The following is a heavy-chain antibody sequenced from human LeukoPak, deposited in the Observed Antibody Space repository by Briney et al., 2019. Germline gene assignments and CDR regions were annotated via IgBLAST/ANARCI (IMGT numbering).Heavy chain of an antibody. Sequence: GGSLRLSCAASGFSFGGYAMSWVRQAPGKGLEWVSSISGSGSHTYHADSVKGRFTISRDNSKNTLYLQMNSLRAEDTAVYYCAKDISGYYRPFDYWGQGTLVTVSS. CDR2: ISGSGSHT. J-gene: IGHJ4*02. CDR3: AKDISGYYRPFDY. D-gene: IGHD3-22*01. CDR1: GFSFGGYA. V-gene: IGHV3-23*01.